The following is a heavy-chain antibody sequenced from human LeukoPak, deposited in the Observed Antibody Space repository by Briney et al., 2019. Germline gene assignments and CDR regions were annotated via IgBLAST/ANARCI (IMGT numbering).Heavy chain of an antibody. V-gene: IGHV3-23*01. CDR3: ARDRIGSGTSGTAFDF. CDR2: ISDSGGST. D-gene: IGHD1-26*01. Sequence: GGTLRLSCAASGVTFSTYGMNWVRQAPGKGLEWVSGISDSGGSTYYASSVKGRFTISRDNSKNTLYLQMNSLRAEDTALYYCARDRIGSGTSGTAFDFWGQGTLVTVSS. J-gene: IGHJ4*01. CDR1: GVTFSTYG.